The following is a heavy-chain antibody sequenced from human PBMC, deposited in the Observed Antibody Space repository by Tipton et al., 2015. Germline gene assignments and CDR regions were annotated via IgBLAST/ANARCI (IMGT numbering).Heavy chain of an antibody. D-gene: IGHD5-18*01. CDR2: ISSYSGTTI. CDR1: GFTFSDYF. Sequence: SLRLSCAASGFTFSDYFLSWIRQAPGKGLEWVSYISSYSGTTIYYADSVKGRFTISRDNAKNSLYLQMNSLRAEDTAVYYCARVWYSYGHYYGMDVWGQGTTVTVSS. CDR3: ARVWYSYGHYYGMDV. J-gene: IGHJ6*02. V-gene: IGHV3-11*04.